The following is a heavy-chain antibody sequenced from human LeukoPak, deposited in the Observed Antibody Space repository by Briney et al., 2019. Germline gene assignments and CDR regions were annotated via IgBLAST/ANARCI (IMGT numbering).Heavy chain of an antibody. CDR2: INPSGGST. Sequence: ASVKVSCKASGYTFTIYYMHWVRQAPGQGLEWMGIINPSGGSTSYAQKFQGRVTMTRDTSTSTVYMELSSLRSEDTAVYYCASMGYDILTGLWFDYWGQGTLVTVSS. D-gene: IGHD3-9*01. V-gene: IGHV1-46*01. CDR3: ASMGYDILTGLWFDY. J-gene: IGHJ4*02. CDR1: GYTFTIYY.